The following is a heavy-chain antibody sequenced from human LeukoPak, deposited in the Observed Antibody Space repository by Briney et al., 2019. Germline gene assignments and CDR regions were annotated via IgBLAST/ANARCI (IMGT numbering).Heavy chain of an antibody. CDR1: GYTFTSYG. V-gene: IGHV1-18*01. J-gene: IGHJ4*02. D-gene: IGHD5-24*01. CDR3: ARDEGDGYNLALDY. CDR2: ISAYNGNT. Sequence: ASVKVTCKASGYTFTSYGISWVRQAPGQGLEWMGWISAYNGNTNYAQKLQGRVTMTTDTSTSTAYMELRSLRSDDTAVYYCARDEGDGYNLALDYWGQGTLVTVSS.